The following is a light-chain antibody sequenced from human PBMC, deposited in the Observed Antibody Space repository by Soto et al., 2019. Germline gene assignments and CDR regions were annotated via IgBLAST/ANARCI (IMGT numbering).Light chain of an antibody. V-gene: IGLV2-14*03. CDR1: SSDIGSYNH. J-gene: IGLJ1*01. CDR3: ISYTDRQSYL. CDR2: AVS. Sequence: QSVLAQPASVSWSPGQSITISCSGTSSDIGSYNHVAWYQQFPGKSPKLMIYAVSDRPPGVSHRFSGSKSGITASLTISGLQTEEEAEYYCISYTDRQSYLFGTGTKSPS.